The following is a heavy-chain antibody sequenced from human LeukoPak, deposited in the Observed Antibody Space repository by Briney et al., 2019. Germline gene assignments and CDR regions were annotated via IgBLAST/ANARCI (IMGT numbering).Heavy chain of an antibody. J-gene: IGHJ4*02. Sequence: GASVKVSCKASGYTFTSYYMHWVRQAPGQGLEWMGIINPSGGSTSYAQKFQGRVTMTRDMSTSTVYMELSSLRYEDTAVYYCARATGYNSSWAPFEYWGQGILVSVSS. CDR2: INPSGGST. D-gene: IGHD6-13*01. CDR3: ARATGYNSSWAPFEY. CDR1: GYTFTSYY. V-gene: IGHV1-46*01.